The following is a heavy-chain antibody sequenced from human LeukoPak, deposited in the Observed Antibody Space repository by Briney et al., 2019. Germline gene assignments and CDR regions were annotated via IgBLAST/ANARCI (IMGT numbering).Heavy chain of an antibody. CDR1: GFTFSSYW. J-gene: IGHJ4*02. V-gene: IGHV3-74*01. CDR3: VRGNDYGGPHY. Sequence: GGSLRLSCAVSGFTFSSYWMHWVRQAPGKGLVWASRIDRDGSRINYADSVKGRFSISRDNGKNTLFLQMNSLRAEDAAVYYCVRGNDYGGPHYWGQGTLVTVSS. D-gene: IGHD4-23*01. CDR2: IDRDGSRI.